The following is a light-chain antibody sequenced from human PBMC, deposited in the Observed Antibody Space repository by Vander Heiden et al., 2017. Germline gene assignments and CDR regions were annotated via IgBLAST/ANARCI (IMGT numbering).Light chain of an antibody. J-gene: IGKJ2*01. Sequence: EIVLTQSPGTLSLSPGERATLSCRASQSVSSSYLAWYQQKPGQAPSLLIYGASSRATGIPDRCRGSGSGTDFTLTINRLEPEDFAVYYCQQYDSSPMYTFGQGTKLEIK. CDR2: GAS. CDR1: QSVSSSY. CDR3: QQYDSSPMYT. V-gene: IGKV3-20*01.